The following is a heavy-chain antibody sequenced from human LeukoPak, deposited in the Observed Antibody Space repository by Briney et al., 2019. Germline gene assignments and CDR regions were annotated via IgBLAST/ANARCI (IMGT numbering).Heavy chain of an antibody. V-gene: IGHV3-23*01. D-gene: IGHD3-16*02. CDR3: GKDKAIVPEGFDY. CDR1: RFTGKECG. J-gene: IGHJ4*02. CDR2: ISGSGGST. Sequence: SHVAERFTGKECGTRWVRQHPKNGLEWVSAISGSGGSTYYANSVKGRFTISRDNSKNTLYLQMNSLRAEDAAVYYCGKDKAIVPEGFDYWGQGSLVTVSS.